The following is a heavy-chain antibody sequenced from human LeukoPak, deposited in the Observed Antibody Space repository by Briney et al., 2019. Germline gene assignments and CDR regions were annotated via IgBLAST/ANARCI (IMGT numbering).Heavy chain of an antibody. D-gene: IGHD4-23*01. CDR1: GFTFTSYY. CDR2: INRSGGST. Sequence: ASLKVSCTASGFTFTSYYMRWVRQAPGQGLEWMGVINRSGGSTSYAQKFQGRVTMTRDMSTSTDYMELSSLRSEDTAVYYCARDNSVEDTAWWFDPWGQGTLVTVSS. CDR3: ARDNSVEDTAWWFDP. J-gene: IGHJ5*02. V-gene: IGHV1-46*01.